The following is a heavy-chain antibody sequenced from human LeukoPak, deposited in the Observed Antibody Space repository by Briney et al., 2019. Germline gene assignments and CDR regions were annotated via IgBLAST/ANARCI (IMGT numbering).Heavy chain of an antibody. Sequence: SETLSLTCTVSGGSMSSYYWSWIRQPPGKGLEWIGYIYYGGSTNYNPSLKSRVTISVDTSKNQFSLKLSSVTAADTAVYYCARDRYCGGDCYPDYYYYGMDVWGQGTTVTVSS. CDR1: GGSMSSYY. CDR3: ARDRYCGGDCYPDYYYYGMDV. D-gene: IGHD2-21*02. V-gene: IGHV4-59*01. J-gene: IGHJ6*02. CDR2: IYYGGST.